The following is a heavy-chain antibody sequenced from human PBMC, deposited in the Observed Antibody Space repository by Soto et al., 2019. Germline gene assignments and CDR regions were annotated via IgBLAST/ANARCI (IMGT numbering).Heavy chain of an antibody. J-gene: IGHJ6*02. D-gene: IGHD3-10*01. CDR1: GYTFTSYD. CDR3: ARELLWFGELFNEDV. Sequence: QVQLVQSGAEVKKPGASVKVSCKASGYTFTSYDINWVRQATGQGLEWMGWMNPNSGNTGYAQKFQGRVTMTRNTSISTADMELSSLSSDDTAVYYCARELLWFGELFNEDVWGQGTTVTVSS. CDR2: MNPNSGNT. V-gene: IGHV1-8*01.